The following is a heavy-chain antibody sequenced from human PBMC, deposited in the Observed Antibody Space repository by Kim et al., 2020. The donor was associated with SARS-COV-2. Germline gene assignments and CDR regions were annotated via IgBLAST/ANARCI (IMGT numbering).Heavy chain of an antibody. D-gene: IGHD5-18*01. Sequence: DYAAPVKGRFTISRDDSKNTLYLQMNSLKTEDTAVYYCTKGVDTAMVIRGWGQGTLVTVSS. CDR3: TKGVDTAMVIRG. J-gene: IGHJ4*02. V-gene: IGHV3-15*01.